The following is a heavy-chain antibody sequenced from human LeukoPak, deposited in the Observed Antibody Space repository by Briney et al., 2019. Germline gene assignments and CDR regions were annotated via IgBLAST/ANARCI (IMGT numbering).Heavy chain of an antibody. CDR1: GFTFSSYA. CDR2: ITGSGGRT. Sequence: PGRSLRLSCAASGFTFSSYAMHWVRQAPGKGLEWVSGITGSGGRTYYADSVRGRVTISRDNSKNTLYLQMNSLRAEDTAVYYCARERHYGSGSLQVDYWGQGTLVTVSS. J-gene: IGHJ4*02. D-gene: IGHD3-10*01. CDR3: ARERHYGSGSLQVDY. V-gene: IGHV3-23*01.